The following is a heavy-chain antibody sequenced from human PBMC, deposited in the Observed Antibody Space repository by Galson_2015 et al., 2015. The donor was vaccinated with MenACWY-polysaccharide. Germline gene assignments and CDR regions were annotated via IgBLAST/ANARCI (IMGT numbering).Heavy chain of an antibody. CDR2: ISWNSGSR. V-gene: IGHV3-9*01. CDR1: GFTFDDHA. Sequence: SLRLSCAASGFTFDDHAMHWVRQAPGKGLEWVSAISWNSGSRGYADSVKGRFTISRDNDKNSLYLHMNSLRAEDTALYYCAEDSGDGSGSDYIGFGYFDYWGQGTLVTVSS. J-gene: IGHJ4*02. CDR3: AEDSGDGSGSDYIGFGYFDY. D-gene: IGHD3-10*01.